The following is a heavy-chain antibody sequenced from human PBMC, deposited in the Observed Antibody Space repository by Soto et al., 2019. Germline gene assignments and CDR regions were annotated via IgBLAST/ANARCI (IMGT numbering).Heavy chain of an antibody. CDR2: IVVGSGNT. D-gene: IGHD6-19*01. CDR3: AADFAVAGTHYYYGMDV. Sequence: SVKVSCKASGFTFTSSAVQWVRQARGQRLEWIGWIVVGSGNTNYAQKFQERVTITRDMSTSTAYMELSSLRSEDTAVYYCAADFAVAGTHYYYGMDVWGQGTTVTVSS. CDR1: GFTFTSSA. V-gene: IGHV1-58*01. J-gene: IGHJ6*02.